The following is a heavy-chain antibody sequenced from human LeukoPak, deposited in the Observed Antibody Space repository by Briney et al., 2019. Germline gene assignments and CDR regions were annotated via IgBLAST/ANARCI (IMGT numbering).Heavy chain of an antibody. CDR2: ISYDGSNK. CDR1: GFTFSSYA. CDR3: ARVSGSSWAYYFDY. D-gene: IGHD6-13*01. J-gene: IGHJ4*02. V-gene: IGHV3-30-3*01. Sequence: AGGSLRLSCAASGFTFSSYAMHWVRQAPGKGLEWVAVISYDGSNKYYADSVKGRFTISRDNSKNTLYLQMNSLRAEDTAVYYCARVSGSSWAYYFDYWGQGTLVTVSS.